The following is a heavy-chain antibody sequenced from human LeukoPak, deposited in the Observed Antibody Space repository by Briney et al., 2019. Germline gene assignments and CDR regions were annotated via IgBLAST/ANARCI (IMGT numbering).Heavy chain of an antibody. Sequence: GASVKVSCKASGYTFTSYGISWVRQAPGQGLEWMGWISAYNGNTNYAQKLQGRVTMTTDTSTSTAYMELRSLRSDDTAVYYCARDLGYCSGGSCTGSFDYWGQGTLVTVSS. CDR1: GYTFTSYG. CDR2: ISAYNGNT. D-gene: IGHD2-15*01. CDR3: ARDLGYCSGGSCTGSFDY. V-gene: IGHV1-18*01. J-gene: IGHJ4*02.